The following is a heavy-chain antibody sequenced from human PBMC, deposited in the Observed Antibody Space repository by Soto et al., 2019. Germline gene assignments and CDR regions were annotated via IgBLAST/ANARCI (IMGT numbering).Heavy chain of an antibody. D-gene: IGHD5-12*01. J-gene: IGHJ5*01. CDR3: ARDQLQMKPTPRLGLDP. CDR1: GYTFTSYG. Sequence: QVQLVQSXXXXXXXXASVKVSCKASGYTFTSYGISWVRQAPGQGLEWMGWISAYNGNTNYAQKLQGRVTITTDTTTSTPYMALRDLRSEDTAVSYPARDQLQMKPTPRLGLDPWGQGTLVTVSS. CDR2: ISAYNGNT. V-gene: IGHV1-18*01.